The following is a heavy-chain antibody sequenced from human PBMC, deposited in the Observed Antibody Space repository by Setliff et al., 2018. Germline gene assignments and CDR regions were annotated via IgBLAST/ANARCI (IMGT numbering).Heavy chain of an antibody. V-gene: IGHV1-69*13. CDR1: GGTFSSYA. D-gene: IGHD6-13*01. J-gene: IGHJ4*02. Sequence: SVKVSCKASGGTFSSYAISWVRQAPGQGLEWMGGIIPIFGTANYAQKFQGRVTITADESTSTAYMELSSLRSEDTAVYYCARGFSPGIAAAGFDYWGQGTLVTVSS. CDR2: IIPIFGTA. CDR3: ARGFSPGIAAAGFDY.